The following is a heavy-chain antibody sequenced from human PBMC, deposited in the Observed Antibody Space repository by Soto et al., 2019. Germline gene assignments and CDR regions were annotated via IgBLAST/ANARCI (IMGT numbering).Heavy chain of an antibody. CDR3: ARGGKYCNHGVCSFYGMDV. CDR2: ISAYNGNT. D-gene: IGHD2-8*01. Sequence: QVQLVQSGAEVKKPGASVKVSCKASGYTFTSYGISWVRQAPGQGLEWMGWISAYNGNTNYAQKFQGRVTMTTDTSTSTAYMERRSLRSDDKAVYYCARGGKYCNHGVCSFYGMDVWGQGTTVTVSS. CDR1: GYTFTSYG. V-gene: IGHV1-18*01. J-gene: IGHJ6*02.